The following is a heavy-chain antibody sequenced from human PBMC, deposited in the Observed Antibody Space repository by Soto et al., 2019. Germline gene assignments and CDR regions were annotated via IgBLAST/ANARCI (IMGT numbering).Heavy chain of an antibody. V-gene: IGHV6-1*01. CDR3: AREEGVGYDTRVLYPPFDY. CDR1: GGSVSSFSSA. D-gene: IGHD2-8*02. CDR2: TYYRSRWYN. Sequence: SQTLSLTCAISGGSVSSFSSAWNWIRQSPSRGLEWLGRTYYRSRWYNDYAISVKGRITIHPDTPKNHFSLQLNSVTPEDTAVYYCAREEGVGYDTRVLYPPFDYWRQRTLVTVSS. J-gene: IGHJ4*02.